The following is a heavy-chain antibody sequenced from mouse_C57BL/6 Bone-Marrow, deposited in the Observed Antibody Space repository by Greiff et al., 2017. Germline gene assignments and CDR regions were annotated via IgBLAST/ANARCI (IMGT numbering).Heavy chain of an antibody. V-gene: IGHV1-15*01. CDR1: GYTFTDYE. J-gene: IGHJ4*01. CDR2: IDPETGGT. Sequence: QVQLKQSGAELVRPGASVTLSCKASGYTFTDYEMHWVKQTPVHGLEWIGAIDPETGGTAYNQKFKGKGILTADQSSSTAYMELRSQTSEDTAVYYCTRDYYGSSPHYYAMDYWGQGTSVTVSS. CDR3: TRDYYGSSPHYYAMDY. D-gene: IGHD1-1*01.